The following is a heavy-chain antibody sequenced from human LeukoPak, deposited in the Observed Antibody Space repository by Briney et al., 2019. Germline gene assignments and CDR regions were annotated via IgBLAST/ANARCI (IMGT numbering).Heavy chain of an antibody. V-gene: IGHV3-30*04. Sequence: GRSLRLSCAASGFTFSTYTMHWVRQAPGKGLEWLAFISFDGKNKYYADSVKGRFTFSRDDSKNSLYLQMSSLRAEDTAAYYCARGDPIRGVITYDAFDIWGQGTMVTVSS. CDR3: ARGDPIRGVITYDAFDI. D-gene: IGHD3-10*01. J-gene: IGHJ3*02. CDR2: ISFDGKNK. CDR1: GFTFSTYT.